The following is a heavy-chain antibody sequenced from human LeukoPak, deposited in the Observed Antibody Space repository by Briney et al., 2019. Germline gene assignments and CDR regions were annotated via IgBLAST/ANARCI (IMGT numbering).Heavy chain of an antibody. Sequence: GGSLRLSCAASGFTFDDYGMSWVRQAPGKGLEWVPGINWNGGSTGYADSVKGRFTISRDNAKNSLYLPMNSLRAEDTALYYCARALGGDDILTGYYNWGQGTLFTVSS. J-gene: IGHJ4*02. V-gene: IGHV3-20*04. D-gene: IGHD3-9*01. CDR1: GFTFDDYG. CDR2: INWNGGST. CDR3: ARALGGDDILTGYYN.